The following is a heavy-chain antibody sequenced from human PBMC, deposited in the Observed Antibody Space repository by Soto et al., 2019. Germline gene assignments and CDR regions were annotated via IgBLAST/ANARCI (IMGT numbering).Heavy chain of an antibody. V-gene: IGHV1-46*01. D-gene: IGHD4-4*01. CDR1: GYTFTSYY. CDR3: ARGTVTPNYYGMDV. Sequence: ASVKVSCKASGYTFTSYYMHWVRQAPGQGLEWMGIINPSGGSTSYAQKFQGRVTITADESTSTAYMGLSSLRSEDTAVYYCARGTVTPNYYGMDVWGQGTTVTVSS. J-gene: IGHJ6*02. CDR2: INPSGGST.